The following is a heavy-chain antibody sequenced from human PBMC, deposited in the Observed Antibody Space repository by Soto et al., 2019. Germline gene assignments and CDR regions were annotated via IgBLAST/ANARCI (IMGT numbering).Heavy chain of an antibody. Sequence: PSETLSLTCTVSGGSISSSSYYWGWIRQPPGKGLEWIGSIYYSGSTYYNPSLKSRFTISVDTSKNQFSLKLSSVTAADTAVYYCAGPHGGRSGWHNWFDPWGQGTLVTVSS. CDR3: AGPHGGRSGWHNWFDP. J-gene: IGHJ5*02. CDR1: GGSISSSSYY. CDR2: IYYSGST. V-gene: IGHV4-39*01. D-gene: IGHD4-17*01.